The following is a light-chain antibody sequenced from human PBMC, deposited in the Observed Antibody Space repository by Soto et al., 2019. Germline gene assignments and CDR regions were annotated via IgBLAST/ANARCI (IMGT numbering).Light chain of an antibody. CDR3: QQYNSYSGT. J-gene: IGKJ1*01. Sequence: DIQMTQSPSTLSGSEGDRVTITCRASQTISSWLAWYQQKPGKDPKLLIYSASSLQSRVPSRFSGSGSWREFILTIISLQPDDFATYYCQQYNSYSGTFGQGTKVDI. V-gene: IGKV1-5*01. CDR2: SAS. CDR1: QTISSW.